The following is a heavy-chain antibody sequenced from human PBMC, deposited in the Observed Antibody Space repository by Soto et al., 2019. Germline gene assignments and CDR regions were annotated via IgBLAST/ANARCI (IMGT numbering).Heavy chain of an antibody. CDR1: GFTFANAW. D-gene: IGHD6-6*01. CDR3: AKKAIADRPPID. V-gene: IGHV3-23*01. CDR2: ITGRGDNT. J-gene: IGHJ4*02. Sequence: GGSLRLSCTASGFTFANAWLSWVRQAPGKGLEWVSGITGRGDNTYYADSVKGRFTISRDNSKNTLYLQMNNLRAEDTARYYSAKKAIADRPPIDWGQGTLVTVSS.